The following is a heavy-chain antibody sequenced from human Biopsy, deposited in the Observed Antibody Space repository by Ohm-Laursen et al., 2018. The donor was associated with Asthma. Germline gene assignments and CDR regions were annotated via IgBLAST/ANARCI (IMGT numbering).Heavy chain of an antibody. Sequence: SLRLSCAASGFSVSTKYMSWVRQAPGKGLEWVSLTYSGDNTYYADSVKGRFTISRDHSKLYLQMNNLRAEDTAVYHCARISRLGYNSLDYGMDVWGQGTTVTVSS. D-gene: IGHD5-24*01. CDR2: TYSGDNT. J-gene: IGHJ6*02. CDR3: ARISRLGYNSLDYGMDV. V-gene: IGHV3-53*01. CDR1: GFSVSTKY.